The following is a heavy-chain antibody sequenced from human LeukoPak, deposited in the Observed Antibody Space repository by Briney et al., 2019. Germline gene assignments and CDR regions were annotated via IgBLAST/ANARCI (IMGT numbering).Heavy chain of an antibody. D-gene: IGHD5-12*01. Sequence: GESLKISCKASGXRFTTYWSGWVRQMPGKGLEWMGIIYPGDSDTRYSPSFEGQVTISADKSITTAYLQWSSLKASDTAMYYCARQITDQSSGYDSIDYWGQGTLVTVSS. J-gene: IGHJ4*02. CDR2: IYPGDSDT. V-gene: IGHV5-51*01. CDR1: GXRFTTYW. CDR3: ARQITDQSSGYDSIDY.